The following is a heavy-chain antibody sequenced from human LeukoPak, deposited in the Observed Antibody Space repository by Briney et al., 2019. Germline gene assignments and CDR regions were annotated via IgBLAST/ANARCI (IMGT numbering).Heavy chain of an antibody. CDR2: IYYSGSI. CDR3: ARKATTGPTKAAFDI. V-gene: IGHV4-28*05. D-gene: IGHD4-17*01. Sequence: SEALSLTCAVSGYSISSSNYWGWIRQPPGKGLEWIGHIYYSGSIYYNPSLKSRVTMSVDTSKNQFSLKLSSVTAVDAAVYYCARKATTGPTKAAFDIWGQGTMVTVSS. J-gene: IGHJ3*02. CDR1: GYSISSSNY.